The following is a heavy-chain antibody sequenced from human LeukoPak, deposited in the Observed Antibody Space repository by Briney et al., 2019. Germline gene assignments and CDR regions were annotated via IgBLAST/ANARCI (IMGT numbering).Heavy chain of an antibody. CDR1: GFTFSDYY. D-gene: IGHD2/OR15-2a*01. CDR2: ISSSGSTI. V-gene: IGHV3-11*01. J-gene: IGHJ6*03. Sequence: GGSLRLSCAASGFTFSDYYMSGIRQAPGKGLEWVSYISSSGSTIYYADSVKGRFTISRDNAKNSLYLQMNSLRAEDTAVYYCARDLSYYYYMDVWGKGTTVTVSS. CDR3: ARDLSYYYYMDV.